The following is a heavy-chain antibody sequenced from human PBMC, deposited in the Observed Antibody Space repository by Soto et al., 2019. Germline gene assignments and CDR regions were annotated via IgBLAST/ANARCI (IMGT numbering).Heavy chain of an antibody. V-gene: IGHV5-51*01. J-gene: IGHJ4*02. D-gene: IGHD5-18*01. CDR1: GYTFTPYF. Sequence: GQSLKLSCTVSGYTFTPYFIGWVRQMPGKGLEWMGIISPGDSDTTYSPSFQGQVTMSADKSTSTAYLQWSRLEASDTAMYYCTRGLGTAVVGDSWGQGTLVT. CDR2: ISPGDSDT. CDR3: TRGLGTAVVGDS.